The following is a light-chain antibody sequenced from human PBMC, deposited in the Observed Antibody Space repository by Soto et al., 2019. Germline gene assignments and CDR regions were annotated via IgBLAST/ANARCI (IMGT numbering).Light chain of an antibody. CDR2: AAS. V-gene: IGKV1-17*01. J-gene: IGKJ1*01. CDR1: QGIRND. Sequence: DIQMTQSPSSLSAAVGDRVTITCRASQGIRNDLGWYQQKPGKAPKPLICAASSLQSGVPSRFSGSGSGTEFTLALSRLQPEDIAAYYCIHHNSYPWTFGPGTKVEIK. CDR3: IHHNSYPWT.